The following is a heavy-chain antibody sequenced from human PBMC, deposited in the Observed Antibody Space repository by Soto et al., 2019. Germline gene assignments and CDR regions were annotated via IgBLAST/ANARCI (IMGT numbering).Heavy chain of an antibody. CDR2: ISYDGSNK. Sequence: SLRLSCAASGFTFSSYGMHWVRQAPGKGLEWVAVISYDGSNKYYADSVKGRFTISRDNSKNTLYLQMNSLRAEDTAVYYCAKDFSSSWYLGYFDYWGQGTLVTVSS. CDR3: AKDFSSSWYLGYFDY. J-gene: IGHJ4*02. CDR1: GFTFSSYG. D-gene: IGHD6-13*01. V-gene: IGHV3-30*18.